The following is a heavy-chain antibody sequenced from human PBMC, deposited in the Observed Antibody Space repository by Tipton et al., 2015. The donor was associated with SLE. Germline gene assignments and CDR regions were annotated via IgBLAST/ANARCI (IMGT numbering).Heavy chain of an antibody. CDR1: GGSFSVHY. CDR2: IDHSRST. CDR3: ATPYYDFWSAFGGVGRRYGMDV. Sequence: TLSLTCAVYGGSFSVHYWSWSWIRQPPGKGLEWIGEIDHSRSTNYNPSLKSRVTISVDTSKNQFSLKLSSVTAADTAVYYCATPYYDFWSAFGGVGRRYGMDVWGQGTTVTVSS. J-gene: IGHJ6*02. V-gene: IGHV4-34*01. D-gene: IGHD3-3*01.